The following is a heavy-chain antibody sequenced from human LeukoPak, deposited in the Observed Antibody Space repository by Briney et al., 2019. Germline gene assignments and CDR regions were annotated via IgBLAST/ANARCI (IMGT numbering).Heavy chain of an antibody. CDR3: ARDRTGRNTAQNDY. CDR1: GFTFSNAW. V-gene: IGHV4-4*07. D-gene: IGHD5-18*01. J-gene: IGHJ4*02. CDR2: IYTSGST. Sequence: PGGSLRLSCAASGFTFSNAWMSWVRQAPGKGLEWIGRIYTSGSTNYNPSLKSRVTMSVDTSKNQFSLKLSSVTAADTAVYYCARDRTGRNTAQNDYWGQGTLVTVSS.